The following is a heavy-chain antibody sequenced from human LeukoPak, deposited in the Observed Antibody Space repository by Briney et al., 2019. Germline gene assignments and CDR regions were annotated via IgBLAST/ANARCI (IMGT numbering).Heavy chain of an antibody. CDR2: INQSGST. CDR3: AKFSRWLPFES. CDR1: GGPFSAY. Sequence: SETLSLTCAVYGGPFSAYWSWIRQPPGKGLEWIGEINQSGSTNYNPSLNSRVIISRDTSKNEVSLKLTSVTAADTAVYYCAKFSRWLPFESWGQGTLVTVSS. V-gene: IGHV4-34*01. D-gene: IGHD5-12*01. J-gene: IGHJ4*02.